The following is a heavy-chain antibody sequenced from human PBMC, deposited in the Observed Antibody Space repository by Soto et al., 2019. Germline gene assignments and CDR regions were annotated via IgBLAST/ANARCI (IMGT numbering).Heavy chain of an antibody. CDR3: AREDRDRETGLVPAAIDGMDV. CDR1: GGTFSRYS. V-gene: IGHV1-69*08. Sequence: QVQLVQSGAEVKKPGSSVKVSCKASGGTFSRYSITWVRQAPGHGHEWIGRNIPTFGIPTYAQKFQGRVTFTADESTSTAYMEVRSLRSDDTAVYYCAREDRDRETGLVPAAIDGMDVWGQGTTVTVSS. D-gene: IGHD2-2*01. CDR2: NIPTFGIP. J-gene: IGHJ6*02.